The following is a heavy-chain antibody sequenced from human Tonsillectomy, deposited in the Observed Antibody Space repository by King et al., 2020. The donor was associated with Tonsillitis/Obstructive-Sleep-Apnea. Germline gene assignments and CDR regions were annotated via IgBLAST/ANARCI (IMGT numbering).Heavy chain of an antibody. Sequence: QLVQSGGGLVQPGGSLRLSCAASGFSLRSYEMNWVRQAPGKGLEWVSYISSSGSTIYYADSVKGRFTISRDNAKNSLSLQMNSLRAEDTAVYYCATLPVVGSSRSIIYLAYWGQGPPVTVSS. CDR3: ATLPVVGSSRSIIYLAY. CDR2: ISSSGSTI. J-gene: IGHJ4*02. V-gene: IGHV3-48*03. CDR1: GFSLRSYE. D-gene: IGHD6-19*01.